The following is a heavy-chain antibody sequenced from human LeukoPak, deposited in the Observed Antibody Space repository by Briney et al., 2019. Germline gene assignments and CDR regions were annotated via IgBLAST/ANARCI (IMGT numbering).Heavy chain of an antibody. J-gene: IGHJ4*02. CDR2: IRSESYGGTT. CDR1: GFMFGGYA. D-gene: IGHD4-23*01. Sequence: GGSLRLSYTASGFMFGGYAASWVRQAPGKGLEWVGFIRSESYGGTTEYAASVKGRFTISRDDSKSIAYLQMNSLKTEDTAVYYCSRAVAHLDYWGQGTLVTVSS. V-gene: IGHV3-49*04. CDR3: SRAVAHLDY.